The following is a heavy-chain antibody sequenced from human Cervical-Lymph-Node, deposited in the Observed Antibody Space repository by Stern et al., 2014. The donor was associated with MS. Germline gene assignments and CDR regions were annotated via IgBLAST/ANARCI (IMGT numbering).Heavy chain of an antibody. D-gene: IGHD3-16*02. CDR1: GYRFSTFY. CDR3: ARIYCSGDECYHSFDT. CDR2: IDPGSGAT. V-gene: IGHV1-2*02. J-gene: IGHJ4*02. Sequence: QVQLVQSGAEVKKPGASVKASCKASGYRFSTFYLHWLRQAPGQGLQWIGGIDPGSGATNSSQTFQGRLTMTRDRSITTAYLELSGLRSDDTAVYYCARIYCSGDECYHSFDTWGQGTLVTVSS.